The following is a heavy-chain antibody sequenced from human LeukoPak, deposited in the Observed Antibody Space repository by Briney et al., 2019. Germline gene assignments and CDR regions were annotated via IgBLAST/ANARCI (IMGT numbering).Heavy chain of an antibody. D-gene: IGHD2-15*01. CDR1: GFTFSSYG. J-gene: IGHJ5*02. Sequence: GSLRLSCAASGFTFSSYGMHWVRQPPGKGLEWIGEINHSGSTNYNPSLKSRVTISVDTSKNQFSLKLSSVTAADTAVYYCARGERGDSNCSGGSCYLNWFDPWGQGTLVTVSS. V-gene: IGHV4-34*01. CDR3: ARGERGDSNCSGGSCYLNWFDP. CDR2: INHSGST.